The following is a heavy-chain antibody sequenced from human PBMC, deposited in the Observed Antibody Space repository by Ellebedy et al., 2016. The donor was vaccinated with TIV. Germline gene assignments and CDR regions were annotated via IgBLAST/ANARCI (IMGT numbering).Heavy chain of an antibody. J-gene: IGHJ4*02. V-gene: IGHV5-51*01. CDR1: GSSFTSYW. CDR2: IYPGDSDT. CDR3: ARRVGSSGPLFDY. Sequence: GESLKISCQGSGSSFTSYWIGWVRQMPGKGLEWMGIIYPGDSDTRYSPSFQGQVTLSADKSISTAYLQWSSLKASDTAMYYCARRVGSSGPLFDYWGQGTLVTVSS. D-gene: IGHD3-22*01.